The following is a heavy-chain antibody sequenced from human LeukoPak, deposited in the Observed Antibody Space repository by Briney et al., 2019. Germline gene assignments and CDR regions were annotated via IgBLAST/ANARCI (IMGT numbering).Heavy chain of an antibody. CDR2: INHSGST. CDR1: GGSFSGYF. CDR3: ARGSLNWSRRGNWFDP. J-gene: IGHJ5*02. D-gene: IGHD1-1*01. Sequence: PSETLSLTCAVYGGSFSGYFWSWIRQPPGKGLEWIGEINHSGSTNYNPSLKSRVTISIDTSKNQFSLKLTSVTAADTAVYYCARGSLNWSRRGNWFDPWGQGTLVTVSS. V-gene: IGHV4-34*01.